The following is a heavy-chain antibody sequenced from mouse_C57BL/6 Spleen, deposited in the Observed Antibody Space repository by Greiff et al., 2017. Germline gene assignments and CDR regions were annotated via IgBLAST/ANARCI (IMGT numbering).Heavy chain of an antibody. D-gene: IGHD3-2*02. Sequence: VQLQQPGAELVKPGASVKVSCKASGYTFTSYWMHWVKQRPGQGLEWIGRIYPSDSDTNYNQKFKGKATLTGDKSSSTAYMQLRSLTSEDSAVYYCAITESSDYVRYAMDYWGQGTSVTVSA. J-gene: IGHJ4*01. CDR1: GYTFTSYW. CDR3: AITESSDYVRYAMDY. CDR2: IYPSDSDT. V-gene: IGHV1-74*01.